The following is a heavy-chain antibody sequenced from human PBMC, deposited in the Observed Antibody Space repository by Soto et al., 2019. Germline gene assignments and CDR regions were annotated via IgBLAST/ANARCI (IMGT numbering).Heavy chain of an antibody. CDR2: ISLYSDGT. D-gene: IGHD2-2*01. CDR1: GYTFSNYG. J-gene: IGHJ5*02. Sequence: QVQLVQSGGEVKRPGASVKVSCKTSGYTFSNYGITWVRQAPGQPLEWLGWISLYSDGTNYAQKFQGRVSMTTDTFTATASMELRSLRSDDTAVYYCARVVPGAEAWFGPWGQGTLVTVSS. CDR3: ARVVPGAEAWFGP. V-gene: IGHV1-18*01.